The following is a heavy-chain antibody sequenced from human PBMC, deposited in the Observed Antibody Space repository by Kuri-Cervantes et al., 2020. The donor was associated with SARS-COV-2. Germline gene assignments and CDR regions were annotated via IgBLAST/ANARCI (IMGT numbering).Heavy chain of an antibody. CDR3: ARGPTRSGYYYYFDY. D-gene: IGHD3-3*01. CDR2: MNPNSGNT. Sequence: ASVKVSCKTSGYTFTSYDINWVRQATGQGLEWMGWMNPNSGNTGFAQKFQGRVTMTSNTSVTTAYMELSSLRSEDTAVYYCARGPTRSGYYYYFDYWGRGTLVTVSS. CDR1: GYTFTSYD. V-gene: IGHV1-8*01. J-gene: IGHJ4*02.